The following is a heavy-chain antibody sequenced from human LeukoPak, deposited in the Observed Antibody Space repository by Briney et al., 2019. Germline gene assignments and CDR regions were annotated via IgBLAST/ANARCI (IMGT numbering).Heavy chain of an antibody. Sequence: SETLSLTCTVSGGSISNYYWGWIRQPPGKGLEWIGLIYYSGSTYCSPSLKSRISISIDRSKNQFSLLLNSVTAADTAVYYCASQRGGGFDFWGQGALVTVSS. CDR1: GGSISNYY. V-gene: IGHV4-59*12. CDR3: ASQRGGGFDF. D-gene: IGHD3-10*01. CDR2: IYYSGST. J-gene: IGHJ4*02.